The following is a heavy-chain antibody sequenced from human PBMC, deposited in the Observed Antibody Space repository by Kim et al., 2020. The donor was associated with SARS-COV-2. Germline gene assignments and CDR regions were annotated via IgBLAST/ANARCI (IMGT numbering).Heavy chain of an antibody. CDR1: GYTFTKYP. V-gene: IGHV1-3*04. CDR3: ARDRYCSGSSCCNEFDP. J-gene: IGHJ5*02. D-gene: IGHD2-15*01. Sequence: ASVKVSCKASGYTFTKYPIQWVRQAPGQRLEWMGWINTDNRDTKYSQKFQGRVTFTRDTSASTAYMELSSLRSEDTAVYYCARDRYCSGSSCCNEFDPWGQGTLVTVSS. CDR2: INTDNRDT.